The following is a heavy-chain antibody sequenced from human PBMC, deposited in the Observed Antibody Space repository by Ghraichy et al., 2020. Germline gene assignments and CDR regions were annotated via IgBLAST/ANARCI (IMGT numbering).Heavy chain of an antibody. Sequence: GGSLRLSCAASGFTFSSYAMSWVRQAPGKGLEWVSAISGSGGSTYYADSVKGRFTISRDNSKNTLYLQMNSLRAEDTAVYYCAKEVVVAVAERMRYYYGMDVWGQGTTVTVSS. V-gene: IGHV3-23*01. CDR1: GFTFSSYA. D-gene: IGHD6-19*01. J-gene: IGHJ6*02. CDR3: AKEVVVAVAERMRYYYGMDV. CDR2: ISGSGGST.